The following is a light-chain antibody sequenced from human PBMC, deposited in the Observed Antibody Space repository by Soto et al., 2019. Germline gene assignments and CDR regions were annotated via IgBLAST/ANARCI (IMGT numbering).Light chain of an antibody. J-gene: IGLJ2*01. CDR2: EVS. CDR1: SSDVGGYHY. Sequence: QSALTQPPSASGSPGQSVTISCTGTSSDVGGYHYVSWYQQHPGKAPKLMIYEVSKRPSGVPDRFSGSKSGNTASLTVSGLQAEDEDEYYCSSYAGSSNFVVFGGGTKVTVL. CDR3: SSYAGSSNFVV. V-gene: IGLV2-8*01.